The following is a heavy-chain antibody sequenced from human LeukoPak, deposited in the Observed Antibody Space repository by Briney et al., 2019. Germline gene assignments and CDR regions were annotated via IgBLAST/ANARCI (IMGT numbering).Heavy chain of an antibody. CDR3: ASPSPTTVITIPGDYYYGMDV. J-gene: IGHJ6*02. D-gene: IGHD3-3*01. Sequence: GGSLRLSCAASGFTFSNYAMSWVRQAPGKGLEWVSVIYSGGSTYYTESVRGRFTISRDNSKNTLYLQMNSLRAEDTAVYYCASPSPTTVITIPGDYYYGMDVWGQGTTVIVSS. V-gene: IGHV3-53*01. CDR1: GFTFSNYA. CDR2: IYSGGST.